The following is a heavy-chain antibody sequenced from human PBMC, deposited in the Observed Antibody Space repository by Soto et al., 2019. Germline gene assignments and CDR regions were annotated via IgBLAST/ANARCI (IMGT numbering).Heavy chain of an antibody. Sequence: ASVKVSCKASGYTFTSFGVNWVRQAPGQGLEWIGWVNTYNGNTKYSQKFRGRVTMTADTSTSTAYMEVGSLRSDDTAIYYCANGAAGIAAQVICGQGTTVTVYS. CDR2: VNTYNGNT. D-gene: IGHD6-13*01. J-gene: IGHJ4*02. CDR3: ANGAAGIAAQVI. V-gene: IGHV1-18*01. CDR1: GYTFTSFG.